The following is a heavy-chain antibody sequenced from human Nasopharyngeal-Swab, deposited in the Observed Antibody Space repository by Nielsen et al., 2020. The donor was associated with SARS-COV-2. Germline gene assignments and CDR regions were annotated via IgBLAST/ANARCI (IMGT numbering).Heavy chain of an antibody. J-gene: IGHJ4*02. CDR3: ARVDLALSNYFDY. V-gene: IGHV3-48*03. D-gene: IGHD3-10*01. CDR2: ISGTASTI. Sequence: GESLKISCAASGFTFSTYEMNWVRQTPGKGLEWVSYISGTASTIYYAGSVKGRFTISRDNAKNSLYLHMNSLTAEDTAIYYCARVDLALSNYFDYWGQGTLVTVSS. CDR1: GFTFSTYE.